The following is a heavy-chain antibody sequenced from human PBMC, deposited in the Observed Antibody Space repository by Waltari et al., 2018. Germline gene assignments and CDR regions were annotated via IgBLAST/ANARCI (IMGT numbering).Heavy chain of an antibody. CDR2: ISFDSNNK. D-gene: IGHD5-12*01. CDR1: GVTFHNYD. CDR3: ASVADTGYKTN. J-gene: IGHJ4*02. V-gene: IGHV3-30-3*01. Sequence: QVDLVESGGGVVQPGRSLGLSCAASGVTFHNYDMHWVRQARGKGLEWVAAISFDSNNKYYTDSVKGRFTISRDNSKNMLYLEMNSLGTEDTALYYCASVADTGYKTNWGQGTLVTVSS.